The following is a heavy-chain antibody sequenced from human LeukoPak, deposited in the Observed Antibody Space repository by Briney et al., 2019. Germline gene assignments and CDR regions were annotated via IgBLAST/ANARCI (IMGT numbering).Heavy chain of an antibody. CDR2: ISAYNGNT. V-gene: IGHV1-18*01. Sequence: ASVKVSCKASGYAFTSCGISWVRQAPGQGLEWMGWISAYNGNTNYAQKLQGRVTMTTDTSTSTAYMELRSLRSDDTAVYYCARDIVQLAEAGIEGAFDIWGQGTMVTVSS. J-gene: IGHJ3*02. CDR1: GYAFTSCG. D-gene: IGHD6-19*01. CDR3: ARDIVQLAEAGIEGAFDI.